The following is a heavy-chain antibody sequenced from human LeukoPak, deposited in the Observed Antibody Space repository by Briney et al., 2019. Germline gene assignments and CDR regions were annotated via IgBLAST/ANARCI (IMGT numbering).Heavy chain of an antibody. CDR3: ARVFPGRGTEFDY. Sequence: GASVKVSCKASGGTFSSYAISWVQQAPGQGLEWMGGIIPIFGTANYAQKFQGRVTITADESTSTAYMELSSLRSEDTAVYYCARVFPGRGTEFDYWGQGTLVTVSS. J-gene: IGHJ4*02. CDR1: GGTFSSYA. D-gene: IGHD1-1*01. CDR2: IIPIFGTA. V-gene: IGHV1-69*13.